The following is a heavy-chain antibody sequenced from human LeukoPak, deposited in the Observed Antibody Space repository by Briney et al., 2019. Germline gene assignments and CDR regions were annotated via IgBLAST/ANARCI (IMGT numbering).Heavy chain of an antibody. D-gene: IGHD2-8*01. J-gene: IGHJ4*02. V-gene: IGHV4-39*07. CDR3: ARLTLYCTNGVCPRDY. CDR2: IYYSGST. Sequence: SETLSLTCTVSGGPISSSSYYWGWIRQPPGKGLEWIGSIYYSGSTYYNPSLKSRVTISVDTSKNQFSLKLSSVTAADTAVYYCARLTLYCTNGVCPRDYWGQGTLVTVSS. CDR1: GGPISSSSYY.